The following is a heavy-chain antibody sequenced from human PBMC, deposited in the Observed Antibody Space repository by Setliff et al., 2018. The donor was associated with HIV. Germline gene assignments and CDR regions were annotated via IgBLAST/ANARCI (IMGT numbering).Heavy chain of an antibody. J-gene: IGHJ5*01. CDR3: ARVFSAGWFDS. V-gene: IGHV5-51*01. D-gene: IGHD6-13*01. CDR1: GYDFTTNW. Sequence: PGESLKISCKTSGYDFTTNWVGWVRQMPGKGLEWMGIIRPADSDTRVNPSFQGHVTISADKSISTTYLQWSSLRASDTAMYYCARVFSAGWFDSWGQGTLVPVSS. CDR2: IRPADSDT.